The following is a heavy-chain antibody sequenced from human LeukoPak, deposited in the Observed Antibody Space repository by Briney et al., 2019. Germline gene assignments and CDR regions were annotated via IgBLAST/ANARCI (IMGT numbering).Heavy chain of an antibody. Sequence: GGSLRLSCAASGFTFSSYGMHWVRQAPGKGLEWVAVMSYDGSNKYYADSVKGRFTISRDNSKNTLYLQMNSLRAEDTAVYYCAKDGPYYFDYRGQGTLVTVSS. CDR1: GFTFSSYG. CDR3: AKDGPYYFDY. CDR2: MSYDGSNK. V-gene: IGHV3-30*18. J-gene: IGHJ4*02.